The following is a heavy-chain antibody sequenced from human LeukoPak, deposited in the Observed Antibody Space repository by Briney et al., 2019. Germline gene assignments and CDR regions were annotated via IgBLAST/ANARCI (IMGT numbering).Heavy chain of an antibody. CDR3: ARVIGYAFWSGYTYYFDY. CDR1: GGSISSYY. D-gene: IGHD3-3*01. CDR2: IYYSGST. V-gene: IGHV4-59*01. J-gene: IGHJ4*02. Sequence: PSETLSLTCTVSGGSISSYYWSWIRQPPGKGLEWIGYIYYSGSTNYNPSLKSRVTISVDTSKNQFSLKLSSVTAADTAVYYCARVIGYAFWSGYTYYFDYWGQGTLVTVSS.